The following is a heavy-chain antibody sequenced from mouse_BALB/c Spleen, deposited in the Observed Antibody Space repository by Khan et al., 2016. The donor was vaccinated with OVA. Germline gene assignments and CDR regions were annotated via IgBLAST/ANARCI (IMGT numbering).Heavy chain of an antibody. CDR2: LWGDGST. CDR3: AKWGTGYYAMDY. J-gene: IGHJ4*01. Sequence: QVQLKQSGPGLVAPSQSLSITCTVSGFSLTNYGVNWVRQPPGKGLEWMGVLWGDGSTNYHSALISRLSISQDNSKSQVFLKLNSLQTDDTATYYCAKWGTGYYAMDYWGQGTSVTVSS. V-gene: IGHV2-3*01. CDR1: GFSLTNYG. D-gene: IGHD4-1*01.